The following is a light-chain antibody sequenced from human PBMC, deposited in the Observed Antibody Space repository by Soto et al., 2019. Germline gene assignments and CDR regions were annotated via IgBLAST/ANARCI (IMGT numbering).Light chain of an antibody. CDR1: QSVSSSY. CDR2: AAS. Sequence: EIVLTQSPGTLSLSPGERATLSCRASQSVSSSYLAWYQQKPGQAPRLLIYAASSRATGIPDRFSGSGSGTYCTLTISRLEPEDFAVYYWQQYGSSLFTFGPGTKVDIK. CDR3: QQYGSSLFT. J-gene: IGKJ3*01. V-gene: IGKV3-20*01.